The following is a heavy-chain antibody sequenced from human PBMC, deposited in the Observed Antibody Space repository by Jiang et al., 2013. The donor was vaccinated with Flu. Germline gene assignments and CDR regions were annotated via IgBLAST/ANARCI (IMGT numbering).Heavy chain of an antibody. Sequence: ASGFTFSNYGMHWVRQAPGKGLEWVAVIWHDGSNESYADAVKGRFTISRDNSKNTLHLQMNSLRAEDTAVYYCARGAFIAAAELGGDPWGQGTLVTVSS. CDR2: IWHDGSNE. V-gene: IGHV3-33*01. CDR3: ARGAFIAAAELGGDP. CDR1: GFTFSNYG. J-gene: IGHJ5*02. D-gene: IGHD6-13*01.